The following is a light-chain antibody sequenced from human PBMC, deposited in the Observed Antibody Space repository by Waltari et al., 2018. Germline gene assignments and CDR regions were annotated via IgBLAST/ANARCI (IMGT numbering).Light chain of an antibody. V-gene: IGLV2-23*01. CDR1: SSDVGGYNY. CDR3: CSYAGSSTWV. J-gene: IGLJ3*02. CDR2: DGS. Sequence: QSALTQPASVSGSPGQSITISCTGTSSDVGGYNYVSWYQQHPGKAPKLKIYDGSNRPSGVSNRLSGSKSGNTASLTISGLQAEDEADYYCCSYAGSSTWVFGGGTKLTVL.